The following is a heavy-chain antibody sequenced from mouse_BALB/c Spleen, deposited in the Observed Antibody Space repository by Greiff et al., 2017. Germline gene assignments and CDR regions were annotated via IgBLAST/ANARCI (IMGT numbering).Heavy chain of an antibody. D-gene: IGHD2-4*01. V-gene: IGHV14-3*02. CDR2: IDPANGNT. CDR3: ARGRMITTDAMDY. Sequence: VHVKQSGAELVKPGASVKLSCTASGFNIKDTYMHWVKQRPEQGLEWIGRIDPANGNTKYDPKFQGKATITADTSSNTAYLQLSSLTSEDTAVYYCARGRMITTDAMDYWGQGTSVTVSS. CDR1: GFNIKDTY. J-gene: IGHJ4*01.